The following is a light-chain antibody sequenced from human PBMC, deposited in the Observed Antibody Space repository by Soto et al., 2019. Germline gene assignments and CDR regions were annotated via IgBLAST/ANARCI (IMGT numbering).Light chain of an antibody. CDR2: EVS. V-gene: IGLV2-23*02. CDR3: CSYVGGRTVV. J-gene: IGLJ2*01. CDR1: SSDVGSYNL. Sequence: QSVLAQPASVSGSPGQSITISCTGTSSDVGSYNLVSWYQQHPGKAPKLIIYEVSERPSGVSNRFSGSKSANTASLTISGLLAEDEADYYCCSYVGGRTVVFGGGTKLTVL.